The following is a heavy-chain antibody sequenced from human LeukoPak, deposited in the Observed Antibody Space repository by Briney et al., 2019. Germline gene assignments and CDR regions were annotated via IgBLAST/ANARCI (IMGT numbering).Heavy chain of an antibody. Sequence: PSETLSLTCAVYGGSFSGYYWSWIRRPPGKGLEWIGEINHSGSTNYNPSLKSRVTISVDTSKNQFSLKLSSVTAADTAVYYCARMGGGYRLYYYYYYMDVWGKGTTVTVSS. J-gene: IGHJ6*03. D-gene: IGHD5-18*01. CDR3: ARMGGGYRLYYYYYYMDV. CDR1: GGSFSGYY. CDR2: INHSGST. V-gene: IGHV4-34*01.